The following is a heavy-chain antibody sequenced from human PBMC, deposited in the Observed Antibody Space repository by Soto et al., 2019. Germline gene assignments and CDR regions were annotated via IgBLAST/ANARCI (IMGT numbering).Heavy chain of an antibody. CDR3: AKLPARAVPPLGVRGVIRYYYYGMDV. J-gene: IGHJ6*02. CDR1: GFTFSSYA. V-gene: IGHV3-23*01. Sequence: HPGGSLRLSCAASGFTFSSYAMSWVRQAPGKGLEWVSAISGSGGSTYYADSVKGRFTISRDNSKNTLYLQMNSLRAEDTAVYYCAKLPARAVPPLGVRGVIRYYYYGMDVWGQGTTVTVSS. CDR2: ISGSGGST. D-gene: IGHD3-10*01.